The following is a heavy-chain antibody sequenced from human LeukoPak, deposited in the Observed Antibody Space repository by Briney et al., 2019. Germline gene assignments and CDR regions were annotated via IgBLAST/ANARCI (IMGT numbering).Heavy chain of an antibody. V-gene: IGHV1-69*13. Sequence: ASVKVSCKASGYTFINYYMHWVRQAPGQGLEWMGGIIPIFGTANYAQKFQGRVTITADESTSTAYMELSSLRSEDTAVYYCARDLSEYSIGHYWGQGTLVTVSS. D-gene: IGHD2/OR15-2a*01. CDR2: IIPIFGTA. J-gene: IGHJ4*02. CDR1: GYTFINYY. CDR3: ARDLSEYSIGHY.